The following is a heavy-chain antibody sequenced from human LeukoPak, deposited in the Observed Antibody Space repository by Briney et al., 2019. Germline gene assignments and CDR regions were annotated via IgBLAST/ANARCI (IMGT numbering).Heavy chain of an antibody. Sequence: GGSLRLSCAASGFTFSNYSMNWVRQAPGKGLEWVSSITSSSSFMYYADSVKGRFTISRDNAKNSLYLQMNSLRAEDTAVYYCARDLLRYCTNGVCNYYYYMDVWGKGTTVSVSS. CDR2: ITSSSSFM. V-gene: IGHV3-21*01. CDR3: ARDLLRYCTNGVCNYYYYMDV. D-gene: IGHD2-8*01. J-gene: IGHJ6*03. CDR1: GFTFSNYS.